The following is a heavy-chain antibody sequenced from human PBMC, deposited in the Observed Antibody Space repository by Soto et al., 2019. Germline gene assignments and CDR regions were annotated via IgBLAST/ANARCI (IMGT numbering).Heavy chain of an antibody. Sequence: TSETLSLTCTVSGGSISSGGYYWSWIRQHPGKGLEWIGYIYYSGSTYYNPSLKSRVTISVDTSKNQFSLKLSSVTAADTAVYYCARTVVLVPAANVLFDYWGQGTLVTVS. CDR2: IYYSGST. CDR3: ARTVVLVPAANVLFDY. D-gene: IGHD2-2*01. J-gene: IGHJ4*02. V-gene: IGHV4-31*03. CDR1: GGSISSGGYY.